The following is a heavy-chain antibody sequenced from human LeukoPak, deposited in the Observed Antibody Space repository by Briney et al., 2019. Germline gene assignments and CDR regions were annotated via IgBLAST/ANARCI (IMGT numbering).Heavy chain of an antibody. J-gene: IGHJ4*02. CDR2: ISYDGSNK. CDR1: GFTFSSYG. CDR3: AKGPAAAASPQN. Sequence: GGSLRLSCAASGFTFSSYGMHWVRQAPGKGLKWVAVISYDGSNKYYADSVKGRFTISRDNSKNTLYLQMNSLRAEDTAVYYCAKGPAAAASPQNWGQGTLVTVSS. V-gene: IGHV3-30*18. D-gene: IGHD6-13*01.